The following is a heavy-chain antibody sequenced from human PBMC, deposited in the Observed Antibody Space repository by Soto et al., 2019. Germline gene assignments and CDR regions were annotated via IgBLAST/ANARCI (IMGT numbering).Heavy chain of an antibody. CDR1: CYTFTRYG. J-gene: IGHJ3*02. CDR2: ISAYNGNT. V-gene: IGHV1-18*01. Sequence: ASVKVSFKASCYTFTRYGISCLRQAPGQVLEWMGWISAYNGNTNYAQKLQGRVTMTTDTSTSTAYMELRSLRSDDTAVYYCARKNKRQGAFDIWGQGTMVTVSS. CDR3: ARKNKRQGAFDI.